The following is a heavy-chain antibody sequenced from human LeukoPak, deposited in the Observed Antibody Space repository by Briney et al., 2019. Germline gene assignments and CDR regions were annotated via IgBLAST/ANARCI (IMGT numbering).Heavy chain of an antibody. D-gene: IGHD5-12*01. V-gene: IGHV4-61*08. Sequence: PSETLSLTCTVSGGSISSGESYWSWIRQPPGKGLEWIGYIYYSGSTNYNPSLKSRVTISVDTSKNQFSLKLSSVTAADTAVYYCARSTDSGTGLNFDYWGQGTLVTVSS. CDR1: GGSISSGESY. J-gene: IGHJ4*02. CDR2: IYYSGST. CDR3: ARSTDSGTGLNFDY.